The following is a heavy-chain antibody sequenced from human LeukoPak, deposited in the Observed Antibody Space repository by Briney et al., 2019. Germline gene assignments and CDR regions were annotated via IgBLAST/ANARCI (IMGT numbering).Heavy chain of an antibody. CDR1: GFTFSSYA. D-gene: IGHD3-10*01. CDR3: ARDLRYYGSGVDY. CDR2: ISYDGSNK. V-gene: IGHV3-30-3*01. J-gene: IGHJ4*02. Sequence: GRSLRLSCAASGFTFSSYAMHWVRQAPGKGLEWVAVISYDGSNKYYADSVKGRFTISRDNSKNTLYLQMNSLRAEDTAVYYCARDLRYYGSGVDYWGQGTLVTVSS.